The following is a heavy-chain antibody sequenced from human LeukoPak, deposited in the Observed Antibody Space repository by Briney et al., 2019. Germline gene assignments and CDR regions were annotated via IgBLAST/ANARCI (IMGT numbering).Heavy chain of an antibody. D-gene: IGHD6-13*01. CDR1: GFTFSTYW. V-gene: IGHV3-74*01. Sequence: GGPLRLSCAASGFTFSTYWMHWVRQAPGKGLAWVSRINSDGSSTSYADSVKGRITISRDNAKNTLYLQMNSLRAEDTAVYYCARERRAAGAFDIGGQGTMVTVSS. J-gene: IGHJ3*02. CDR3: ARERRAAGAFDI. CDR2: INSDGSST.